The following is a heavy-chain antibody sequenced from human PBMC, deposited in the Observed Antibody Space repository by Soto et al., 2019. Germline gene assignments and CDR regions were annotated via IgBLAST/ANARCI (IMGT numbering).Heavy chain of an antibody. V-gene: IGHV3-73*01. CDR3: ARQGVALELDL. CDR1: GFTFSAAA. CDR2: VRNKVNSYAT. Sequence: PGGSLRLSCAASGFTFSAAAIHWVRQASGRGLEWVGLVRNKVNSYATAYTASVKGRFTVSRDDSEHMAFLEMNSLKTEDTAVYYCARQGVALELDLWGQGTLVTVSS. D-gene: IGHD1-7*01. J-gene: IGHJ5*02.